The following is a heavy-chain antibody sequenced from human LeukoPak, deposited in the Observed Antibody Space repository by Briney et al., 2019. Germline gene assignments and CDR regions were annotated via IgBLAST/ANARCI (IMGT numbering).Heavy chain of an antibody. CDR2: IKQDGSEK. D-gene: IGHD2-2*01. CDR3: ARDRDQKDIVVVPADWFDP. CDR1: GFTFSSYW. V-gene: IGHV3-7*01. Sequence: GGSLRLSCAASGFTFSSYWMSWVRQAPGKGLEWVANIKQDGSEKYYVDSVKGRFTISRDNAKNSLYLQMNSLRAEDTAVYYCARDRDQKDIVVVPADWFDPWGQGTLVTVSS. J-gene: IGHJ5*02.